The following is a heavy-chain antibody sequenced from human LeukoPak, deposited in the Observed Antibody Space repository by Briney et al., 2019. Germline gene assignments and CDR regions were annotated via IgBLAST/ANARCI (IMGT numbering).Heavy chain of an antibody. J-gene: IGHJ4*02. CDR2: IKQDGSEK. CDR3: ARVFRRIAAADY. Sequence: PGGSLRLSCAASGFTFSSYSMNWVRQAPGKGLEWVANIKQDGSEKYYVDSVKGRFTISRDNAKNSLYLQMNSLRAEDTAVYYCARVFRRIAAADYWGQGTLVTVSS. V-gene: IGHV3-7*01. CDR1: GFTFSSYS. D-gene: IGHD6-13*01.